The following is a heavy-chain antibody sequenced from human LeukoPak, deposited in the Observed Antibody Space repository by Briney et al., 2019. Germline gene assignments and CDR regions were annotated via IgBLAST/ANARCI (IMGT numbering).Heavy chain of an antibody. CDR3: AREPSGLLFDY. J-gene: IGHJ4*02. Sequence: ASVKVSCKASGYTFTSYGISWVRQAPGQGLEWMGWISAYNGNTNYAQKLQGRVTLTTDTSTSTAYMGLRGLTSDDTAVYYCAREPSGLLFDYWGLGTLVTVSS. D-gene: IGHD6-25*01. CDR2: ISAYNGNT. V-gene: IGHV1-18*01. CDR1: GYTFTSYG.